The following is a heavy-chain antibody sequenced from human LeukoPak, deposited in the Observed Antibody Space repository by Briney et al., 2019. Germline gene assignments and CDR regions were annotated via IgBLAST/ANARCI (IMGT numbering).Heavy chain of an antibody. J-gene: IGHJ4*02. CDR1: GFTFSSYG. V-gene: IGHV3-30*18. D-gene: IGHD2-8*01. CDR3: AKSSEDIVLMVYADFDY. Sequence: GGSLRLSCAASGFTFSSYGMHWVRQAPGKGLEWVAVISYDGSNKYYADSVKGRFTISRDNSKNTLYLQMNSLRAEDTAVYYCAKSSEDIVLMVYADFDYWGQGTLVTVSS. CDR2: ISYDGSNK.